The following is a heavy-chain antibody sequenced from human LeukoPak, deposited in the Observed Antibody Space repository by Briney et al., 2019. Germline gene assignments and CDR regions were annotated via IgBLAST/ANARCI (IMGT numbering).Heavy chain of an antibody. Sequence: SETLSLTCTITGGHISSSYWSWIPQPPGKGLEWIGNIYSSGSTNHTPSPKCRVTISVDTSKNQFSLKLSSVTAADTAVYYCARGEMYYYDSSGFIRPYYYGMDVWGQGTTVTVSS. J-gene: IGHJ6*02. CDR1: GGHISSSY. CDR2: IYSSGST. V-gene: IGHV4-59*08. D-gene: IGHD3-22*01. CDR3: ARGEMYYYDSSGFIRPYYYGMDV.